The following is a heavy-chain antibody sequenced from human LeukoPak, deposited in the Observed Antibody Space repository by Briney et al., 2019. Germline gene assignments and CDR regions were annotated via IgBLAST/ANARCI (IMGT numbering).Heavy chain of an antibody. CDR3: ARDWGHYTVVVPAVFDY. D-gene: IGHD2-2*01. J-gene: IGHJ4*02. CDR2: INWNGGST. V-gene: IGHV3-20*04. CDR1: GFTFDDYG. Sequence: PGGSLRLSCAASGFTFDDYGMSWVRQAPGKGLEWVSGINWNGGSTGYADSVKGRFTISRDNAKNSLYLQMNSLRAEDTALYYCARDWGHYTVVVPAVFDYWGQGTLVTVSS.